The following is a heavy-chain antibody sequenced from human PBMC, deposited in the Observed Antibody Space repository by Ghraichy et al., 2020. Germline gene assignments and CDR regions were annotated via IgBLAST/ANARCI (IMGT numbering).Heavy chain of an antibody. Sequence: GGSLRLSCLASGFTFSNYHMHWVRQAPGKGLEYVSKISSNGRSTFYADSVKDRFTISRDNSQNTLYLQMGSLRTEDMAVYYCAREGYTSGRAPAFDYWGQGTLLTVSS. CDR2: ISSNGRST. CDR1: GFTFSNYH. J-gene: IGHJ4*02. D-gene: IGHD2-15*01. V-gene: IGHV3-64*02. CDR3: AREGYTSGRAPAFDY.